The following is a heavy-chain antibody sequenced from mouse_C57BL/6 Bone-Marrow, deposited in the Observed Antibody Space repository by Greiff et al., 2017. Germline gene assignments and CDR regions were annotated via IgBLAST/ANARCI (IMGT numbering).Heavy chain of an antibody. J-gene: IGHJ4*01. V-gene: IGHV5-16*01. CDR1: GFTFSDYY. CDR3: ARDRGLRSTGAMDY. Sequence: EVMLVESEGGLVQPGSSMKLSCTASGFTFSDYYMAWVRQVPEKGLEWVANINYDGSSTYYLDSLKSRFIISRDNAKNILYLQMSSLKSEDTATYYCARDRGLRSTGAMDYWGQGTSVTVSS. CDR2: INYDGSST. D-gene: IGHD2-4*01.